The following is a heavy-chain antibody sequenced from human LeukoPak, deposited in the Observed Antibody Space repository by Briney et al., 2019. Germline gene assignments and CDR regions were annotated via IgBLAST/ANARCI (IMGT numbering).Heavy chain of an antibody. CDR3: ARLGSARWFDY. CDR1: GGSISSYY. V-gene: IGHV4-59*08. Sequence: TSETLSLTCTVSGGSISSYYWSWIRQPPGKGLEWIGYIYYSGSTNYNPSLKCRVTISVDTSKTQFSLKLSSVTAADTAVYYCARLGSARWFDYWGQGTLVTVSS. D-gene: IGHD6-6*01. J-gene: IGHJ4*02. CDR2: IYYSGST.